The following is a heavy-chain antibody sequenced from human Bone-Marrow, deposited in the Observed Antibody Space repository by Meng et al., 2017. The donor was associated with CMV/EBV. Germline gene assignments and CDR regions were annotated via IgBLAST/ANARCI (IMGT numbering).Heavy chain of an antibody. J-gene: IGHJ4*02. V-gene: IGHV3-74*01. D-gene: IGHD6-13*01. Sequence: GESLKISCAASGFTFSSYWMHWVRQVPGKGLVWVSRIYDDGSITNYADSVKGRFTISRDNAKNSLYLQMNSLRAEDTAVYYCAREGWGYSSPVGDYFDYWGQGTLVTVSS. CDR3: AREGWGYSSPVGDYFDY. CDR1: GFTFSSYW. CDR2: IYDDGSIT.